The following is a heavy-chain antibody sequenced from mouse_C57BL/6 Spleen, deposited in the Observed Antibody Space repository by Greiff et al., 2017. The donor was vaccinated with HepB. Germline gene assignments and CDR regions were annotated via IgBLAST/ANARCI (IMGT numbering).Heavy chain of an antibody. Sequence: DVQLVESGGGLVKPGGSLKLSCAASGFTFSSYAMSWVRQTPEKRLGWVATISDGGSYTYYPDNVKGRFTISRDNAKNNLYLQMSHLKSEDTAMYYCARDSGTGYAMDYWGQGTSVTVSS. CDR3: ARDSGTGYAMDY. V-gene: IGHV5-4*01. J-gene: IGHJ4*01. D-gene: IGHD3-3*01. CDR1: GFTFSSYA. CDR2: ISDGGSYT.